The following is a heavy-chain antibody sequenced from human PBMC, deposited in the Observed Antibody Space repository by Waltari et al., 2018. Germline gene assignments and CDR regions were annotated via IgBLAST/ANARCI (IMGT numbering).Heavy chain of an antibody. J-gene: IGHJ3*02. V-gene: IGHV3-48*03. CDR2: ISSSGSTV. D-gene: IGHD3-10*01. Sequence: EVQLVESGGGLVQPGGSLRLSCAASGFTFSSYEMNWVRQAQGKVLEWVSYISSSGSTVYYADSGKGRFTSARDNAKNSLYLQMDSWSAEDTAFYYCAWDRGRWLQAHTEAVEIWGQGTMVTFSS. CDR3: AWDRGRWLQAHTEAVEI. CDR1: GFTFSSYE.